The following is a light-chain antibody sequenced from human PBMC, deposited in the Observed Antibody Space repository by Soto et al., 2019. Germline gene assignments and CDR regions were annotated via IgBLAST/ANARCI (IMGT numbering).Light chain of an antibody. CDR2: GAS. V-gene: IGKV3D-15*01. CDR1: QSVNIH. J-gene: IGKJ1*01. CDR3: QQYNKWPRT. Sequence: EIVMTQSPATLSVSPGERATLSCRASQSVNIHLAWYQQKPGQAPRLLIYGASARATGIPAKFSGSGSGTEFTLTISSLQSEDFAVYYCQQYNKWPRTFGRGTRWIS.